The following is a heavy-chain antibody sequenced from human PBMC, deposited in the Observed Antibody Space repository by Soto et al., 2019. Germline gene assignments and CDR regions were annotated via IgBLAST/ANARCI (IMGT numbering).Heavy chain of an antibody. D-gene: IGHD2-21*02. CDR3: ARASGDHYRKYYYMDV. J-gene: IGHJ6*03. CDR2: SRNKANSYAT. Sequence: EVQLVESGGGLVQPGGSLRLSCAASGFTFSDQYIDWVRQAPGKGLEWIGRSRNKANSYATEYAAPVKGRFTIARDDSENSLFLQMNSLKIDDTAVYYCARASGDHYRKYYYMDVWGKGTTVNVSS. CDR1: GFTFSDQY. V-gene: IGHV3-72*01.